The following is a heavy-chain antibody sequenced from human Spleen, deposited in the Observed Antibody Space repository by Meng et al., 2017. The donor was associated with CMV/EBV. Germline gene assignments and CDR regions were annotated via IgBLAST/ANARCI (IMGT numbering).Heavy chain of an antibody. CDR2: INHSGST. V-gene: IGHV4-34*01. CDR3: ARGQGDSSGYYYYDYFDP. CDR1: GSLNGYY. D-gene: IGHD3-22*01. J-gene: IGHJ5*02. Sequence: GSLNGYYWSWIRQPPGKGLEWIGEINHSGSTNYNPSLKSRVTISVDTSKNQFSLKLSSVTAADTAVYYCARGQGDSSGYYYYDYFDPWGQGTLVTVSS.